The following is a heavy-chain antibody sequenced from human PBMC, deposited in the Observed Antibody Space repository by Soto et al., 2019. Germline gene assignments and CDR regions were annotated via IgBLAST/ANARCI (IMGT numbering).Heavy chain of an antibody. CDR1: GFIFSSFG. V-gene: IGHV3-33*01. D-gene: IGHD2-15*01. J-gene: IGHJ3*02. Sequence: QVQLVESGGGVVQPGRSLRLSCAASGFIFSSFGMHWVRQAPGKGLEWVAVLWYDGSNKYYADSVKGRFTISRDNSNNKLYLQMNSLRAEDTAVYYCARDPEHCSGGSFYFVAFDIWGQGTMFTVSS. CDR3: ARDPEHCSGGSFYFVAFDI. CDR2: LWYDGSNK.